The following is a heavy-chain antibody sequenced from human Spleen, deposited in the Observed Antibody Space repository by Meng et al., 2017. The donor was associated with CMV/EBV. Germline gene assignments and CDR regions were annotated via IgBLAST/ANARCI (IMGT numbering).Heavy chain of an antibody. J-gene: IGHJ4*02. D-gene: IGHD3-3*01. CDR1: SLSNYF. CDR2: ISHRGNT. V-gene: IGHV4-34*01. Sequence: SLSNYFWHWVRQPPGKGLEWIGDISHRGNTTYNPSLKSRVSISLDTSKNQVSLKVTSMTAADTAVYYCARASLFGVVIIKDYYFDYWGQGTLVTVSS. CDR3: ARASLFGVVIIKDYYFDY.